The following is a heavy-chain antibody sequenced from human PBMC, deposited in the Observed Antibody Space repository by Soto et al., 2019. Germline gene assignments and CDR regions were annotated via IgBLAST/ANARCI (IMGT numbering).Heavy chain of an antibody. D-gene: IGHD3-3*01. CDR3: ARGRGYYFWSGYYQSPSNAY. CDR2: INHSGST. CDR1: GGSFSGYY. J-gene: IGHJ4*02. Sequence: SETLSLTCAVYGGSFSGYYWSWIRQPPGKGLEWIGEINHSGSTNYNPSLKSRVTISVDTSKNQFSLKLSSVTAADTAVYYCARGRGYYFWSGYYQSPSNAYWGQGTVVPVYS. V-gene: IGHV4-34*01.